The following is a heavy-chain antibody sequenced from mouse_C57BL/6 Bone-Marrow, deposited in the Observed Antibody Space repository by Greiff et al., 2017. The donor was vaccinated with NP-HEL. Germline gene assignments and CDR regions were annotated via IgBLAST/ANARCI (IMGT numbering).Heavy chain of an antibody. CDR2: IDPSDSYT. CDR3: AREGFHYYAMDY. V-gene: IGHV1-69*01. J-gene: IGHJ4*01. CDR1: GYTFTSYW. Sequence: QVQLQQPGAELVMPGASVKLSCKASGYTFTSYWMHWVKQRPGQGLEWIGEIDPSDSYTNYNQKFKGKSTLTVDKSSSTAYMQLSSLASEDSAVYYCAREGFHYYAMDYWGQGTSVTVSS.